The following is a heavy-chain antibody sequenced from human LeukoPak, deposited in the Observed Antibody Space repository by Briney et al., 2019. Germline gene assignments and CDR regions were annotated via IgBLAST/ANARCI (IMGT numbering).Heavy chain of an antibody. CDR1: GYTCTGYC. J-gene: IGHJ4*02. Sequence: GASVKVSCKASGYTCTGYCMHWVRQAPGQGLEWMGWINPNSGGTNYAQKFQGRVTMTRDTSISAAYMELSRLRSDDTAVYYCAREVAGATIDYWGQGTLVTVSS. D-gene: IGHD1-26*01. V-gene: IGHV1-2*02. CDR3: AREVAGATIDY. CDR2: INPNSGGT.